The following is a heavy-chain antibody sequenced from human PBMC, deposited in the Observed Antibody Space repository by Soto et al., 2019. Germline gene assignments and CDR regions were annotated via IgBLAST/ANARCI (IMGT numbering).Heavy chain of an antibody. CDR2: VHISGHS. CDR1: GGSVRAPDW. D-gene: IGHD1-1*01. V-gene: IGHV4-4*02. Sequence: SETLSLTCTLSGGSVRAPDWWNWVRQSPDKGLEWIAEVHISGHSNYNPSLRSRVSVSIDSSKNQFYLNLNSVAAADTAIYYCARVRQGCSANNCYFDPWGQGTQVTVSS. CDR3: ARVRQGCSANNCYFDP. J-gene: IGHJ5*01.